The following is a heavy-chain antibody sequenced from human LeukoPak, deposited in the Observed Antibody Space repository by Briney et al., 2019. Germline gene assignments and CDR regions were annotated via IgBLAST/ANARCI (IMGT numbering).Heavy chain of an antibody. D-gene: IGHD3-10*01. Sequence: GASVKVSCKASGYTFTGYYMHWVRQAPGQGLEWMGWINPNSGGTNYAQKFQGRVTMTRDTSISKAYMELSRLRSDDTAVYFCARGGTRVSMVRGVMVDYWGQGTLVTVSS. J-gene: IGHJ4*02. V-gene: IGHV1-2*02. CDR2: INPNSGGT. CDR3: ARGGTRVSMVRGVMVDY. CDR1: GYTFTGYY.